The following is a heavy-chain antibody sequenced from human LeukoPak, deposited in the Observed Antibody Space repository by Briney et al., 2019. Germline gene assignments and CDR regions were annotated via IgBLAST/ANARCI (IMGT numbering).Heavy chain of an antibody. V-gene: IGHV3-53*04. Sequence: PGGSLRLSCAASGFTVSSNYMSWVRQAPGKGLEWVSVIYSGSGTYYADSVKGRFTISRHNSKNTLYLQMNSLRAEDTAVYYYARDARIAAAGTGYYYYGMDVWGQGTTVTVSS. CDR2: IYSGSGT. CDR3: ARDARIAAAGTGYYYYGMDV. CDR1: GFTVSSNY. D-gene: IGHD6-13*01. J-gene: IGHJ6*02.